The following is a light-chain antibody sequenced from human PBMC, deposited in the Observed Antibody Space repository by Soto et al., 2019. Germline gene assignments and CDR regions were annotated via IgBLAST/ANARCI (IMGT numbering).Light chain of an antibody. V-gene: IGLV1-44*01. CDR3: AAWDDSLNGPDVV. Sequence: QSVLTQPPSASVTPGQRVTISCSGSSSNIGSNTVNWYQQLPGTAPKLLIYSNNQRPSGVPDRFSGSKSGTSASLAISGLQSEDEADYYCAAWDDSLNGPDVVFGGGTKVTVL. CDR1: SSNIGSNT. CDR2: SNN. J-gene: IGLJ2*01.